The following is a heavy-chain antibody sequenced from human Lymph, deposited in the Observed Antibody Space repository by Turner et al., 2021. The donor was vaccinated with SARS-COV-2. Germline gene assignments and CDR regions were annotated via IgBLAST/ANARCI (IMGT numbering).Heavy chain of an antibody. CDR2: FDPEDGEI. J-gene: IGHJ6*02. CDR1: GYTLTELS. V-gene: IGHV1-24*01. D-gene: IGHD2-15*01. Sequence: QVQLVQSGAEVKKPGDSVKVSCKVSGYTLTELSMHWVRQAPGKGLEWMGGFDPEDGEIIYAQKYQGRVTMTEDTSTDTAYMELSSLRSEDTAVYYCATVLCTGSSCYYYGMDVWGQGTTVTVSS. CDR3: ATVLCTGSSCYYYGMDV.